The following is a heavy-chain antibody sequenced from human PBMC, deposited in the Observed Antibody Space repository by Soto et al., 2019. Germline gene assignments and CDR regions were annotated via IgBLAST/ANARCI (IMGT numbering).Heavy chain of an antibody. CDR3: AKDIGFLEWRNYYMDV. CDR1: GFTFDDYA. J-gene: IGHJ6*03. Sequence: EVQLVESGGGLVQPGRSLRLSCVASGFTFDDYAMHWVRQAPGKGLEWVSGISWNSGSIGYADSVKGRFTISRDNAKNSLYLQMNSLRAEDTALYYCAKDIGFLEWRNYYMDVWGKGTTVTVSS. V-gene: IGHV3-9*01. D-gene: IGHD3-3*01. CDR2: ISWNSGSI.